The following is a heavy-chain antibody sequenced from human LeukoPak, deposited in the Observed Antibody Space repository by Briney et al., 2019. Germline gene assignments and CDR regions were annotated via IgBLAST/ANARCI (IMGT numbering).Heavy chain of an antibody. CDR3: ARGAAMVAYYFDY. D-gene: IGHD5-18*01. J-gene: IGHJ4*02. V-gene: IGHV1-69*05. Sequence: ASVKVSCXASGGTFSSYAISWVRQAPGQGLEWMGRIIPIFGTANYAQKFQGRVTITTDESTSTAYMELSSLRSEDTAVYYCARGAAMVAYYFDYWGQGTLVTVSS. CDR1: GGTFSSYA. CDR2: IIPIFGTA.